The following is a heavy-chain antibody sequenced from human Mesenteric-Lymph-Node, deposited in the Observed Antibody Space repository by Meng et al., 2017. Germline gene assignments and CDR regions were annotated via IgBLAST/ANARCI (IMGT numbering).Heavy chain of an antibody. J-gene: IGHJ1*01. CDR3: TTGDYGGF. V-gene: IGHV3-73*01. D-gene: IGHD4-23*01. CDR2: IRSKANNYAT. Sequence: GGSLRLSCVASGFTFSGSAMHWVCQASGKGLEWVGRIRSKANNYATAYSASVNGRFAISRDDSKNTAYLQMDSLKIEDSAVYYCTTGDYGGFWGQGTLVTVSS. CDR1: GFTFSGSA.